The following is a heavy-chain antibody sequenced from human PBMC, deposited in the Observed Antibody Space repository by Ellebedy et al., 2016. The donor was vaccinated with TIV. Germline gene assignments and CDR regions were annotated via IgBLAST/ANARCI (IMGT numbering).Heavy chain of an antibody. CDR2: INPNSGGT. J-gene: IGHJ6*02. V-gene: IGHV1-2*02. Sequence: ASVKVSXXASGYTFTGYYMQWVRQAPGQGLEWMGWINPNSGGTNYAQKLQGRVTMTTDTSTSTAYMELRSLRSDDTAVYYCASPSYCSSTSCYARGGDYYYYGMDVWGQGTTVTVSS. CDR1: GYTFTGYY. D-gene: IGHD2-2*01. CDR3: ASPSYCSSTSCYARGGDYYYYGMDV.